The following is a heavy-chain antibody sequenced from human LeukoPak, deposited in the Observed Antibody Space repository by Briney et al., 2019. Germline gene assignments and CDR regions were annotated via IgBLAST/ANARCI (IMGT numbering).Heavy chain of an antibody. Sequence: PSETPSLTCAVYGGSFSGYYWSWIRQPPGKGLEWIGEINHSGSTNYNPSLKSRVTISVDTSKNQFSLKLSSVTAADTAVYYCARGPPRSSSWYPYYYYYGMDVWGQGTTVTVSS. CDR3: ARGPPRSSSWYPYYYYYGMDV. V-gene: IGHV4-34*01. CDR2: INHSGST. D-gene: IGHD6-13*01. J-gene: IGHJ6*02. CDR1: GGSFSGYY.